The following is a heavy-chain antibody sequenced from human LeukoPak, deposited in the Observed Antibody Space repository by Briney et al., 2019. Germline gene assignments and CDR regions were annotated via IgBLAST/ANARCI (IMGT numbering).Heavy chain of an antibody. CDR2: ITTTGNTR. D-gene: IGHD2-15*01. CDR3: ARHYSARYCSGGSCSPQGNWFDP. CDR1: GFTFSSYA. V-gene: IGHV3-48*04. J-gene: IGHJ5*02. Sequence: GGSLRLSCAASGFTFSSYAMSWVRQAPGKGLEWISYITTTGNTRYYADSVKGRFTISRDNAKNSLYLQMNSLRADDTAVYYCARHYSARYCSGGSCSPQGNWFDPWGQGTLVTVSS.